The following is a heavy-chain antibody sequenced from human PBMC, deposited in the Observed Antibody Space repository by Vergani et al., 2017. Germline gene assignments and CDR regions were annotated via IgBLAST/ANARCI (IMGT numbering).Heavy chain of an antibody. CDR3: ARGVVVIKTDY. J-gene: IGHJ4*02. Sequence: QVQLVQSGAEVKKPGSSVKVSCKASGGTFSSYAISWVRQAPGQGLEWMGWINPNSGGTNYAQKFQGRVTMTRDTSISTAYMELSRLRSDDTAVYYCARGVVVIKTDYWGQGTLVTVSS. V-gene: IGHV1-2*02. CDR2: INPNSGGT. CDR1: GGTFSSYA. D-gene: IGHD3-22*01.